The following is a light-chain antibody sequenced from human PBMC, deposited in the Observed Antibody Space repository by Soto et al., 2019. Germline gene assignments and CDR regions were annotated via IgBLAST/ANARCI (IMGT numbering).Light chain of an antibody. CDR2: SAS. CDR3: QQARSFPLT. CDR1: EAISSW. J-gene: IGKJ4*01. V-gene: IGKV1-12*01. Sequence: DIKMTQSPSSVSASVGDGVTITCRASEAISSWLAWYQQKPGRAPKLLIYSASSLQNGAPSRFTGSGSGTDFTLTITSLQPDDTAIYYCQQARSFPLTFGGGTKVEIK.